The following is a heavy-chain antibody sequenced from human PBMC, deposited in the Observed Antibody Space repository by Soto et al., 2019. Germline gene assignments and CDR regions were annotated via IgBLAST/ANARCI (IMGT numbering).Heavy chain of an antibody. Sequence: PGGSLRLSCAASGFTFSSYSMNWVRQAPGKGLEWVSYISSSSSTIYYADSVKGRFTISRDNAKNSLYLQMNSLRAEDTAVYYCARESFRYCSSTSCPRGYYYYYMDVWGKGTTVTVSS. CDR1: GFTFSSYS. J-gene: IGHJ6*03. D-gene: IGHD2-2*01. CDR3: ARESFRYCSSTSCPRGYYYYYMDV. V-gene: IGHV3-48*01. CDR2: ISSSSSTI.